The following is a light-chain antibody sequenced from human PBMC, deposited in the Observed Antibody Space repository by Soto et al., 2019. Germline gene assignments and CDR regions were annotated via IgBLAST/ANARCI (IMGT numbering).Light chain of an antibody. CDR1: QSVSSY. CDR2: DAS. V-gene: IGKV3-11*01. CDR3: QQRSNWPPALT. J-gene: IGKJ4*01. Sequence: EIVLTQSPATLSLSPGERDTLSCRASQSVSSYLAWYQQNPGQAPRLLIYDASNRATGIPARFSGSGSGTDFTLTISSLEPEEFAVYYCQQRSNWPPALTFGGGTKVEIK.